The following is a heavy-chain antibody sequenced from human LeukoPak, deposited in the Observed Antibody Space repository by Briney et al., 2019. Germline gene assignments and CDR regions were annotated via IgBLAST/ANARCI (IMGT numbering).Heavy chain of an antibody. Sequence: ASVKVSCKASGYTFTSYGISWVRQAPGQGLEWMGWISAYNGNTNYAQKLQGRVTMTTDTSTSTAYMELRSLRSDDTAVYYCARVWPYSSSWYFPGFDYWGQGTLVTVSS. CDR1: GYTFTSYG. CDR2: ISAYNGNT. CDR3: ARVWPYSSSWYFPGFDY. D-gene: IGHD6-13*01. J-gene: IGHJ4*02. V-gene: IGHV1-18*01.